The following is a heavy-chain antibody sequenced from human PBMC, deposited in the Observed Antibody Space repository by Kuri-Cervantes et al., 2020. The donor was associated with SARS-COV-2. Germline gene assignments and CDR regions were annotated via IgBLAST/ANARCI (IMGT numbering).Heavy chain of an antibody. J-gene: IGHJ5*02. Sequence: SETLSLTCTVSGDSITIYYWSWIRQSPGKGLEWIGYISETGGTNYNPSLKSRVTMSVDIPKNQFSLKMNSVNAADTAVYYCARGTTPVYVSGPLWFHLDLWGQGTLVTVSS. CDR1: GDSITIYY. D-gene: IGHD3-10*01. CDR2: ISETGGT. V-gene: IGHV4-59*01. CDR3: ARGTTPVYVSGPLWFHLDL.